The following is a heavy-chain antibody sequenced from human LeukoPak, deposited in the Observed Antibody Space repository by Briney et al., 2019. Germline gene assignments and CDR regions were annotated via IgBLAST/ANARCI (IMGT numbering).Heavy chain of an antibody. D-gene: IGHD6-13*01. CDR1: GFTFSSYS. CDR2: ISSSSSYI. CDR3: ATLEPYGSSWYGFDY. J-gene: IGHJ4*02. Sequence: GGSLRLSCAASGFTFSSYSMNWVRQAPGKGLEWVSSISSSSSYIYYADSVKGRFTISRDNAKNSLYLQMNSLRAEDTAVYYCATLEPYGSSWYGFDYWGQGTLVTVSS. V-gene: IGHV3-21*01.